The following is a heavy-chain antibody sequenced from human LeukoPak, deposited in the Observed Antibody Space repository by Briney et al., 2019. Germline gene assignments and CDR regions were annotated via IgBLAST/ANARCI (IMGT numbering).Heavy chain of an antibody. CDR3: ERIDTYYYDSSGYYSAFDI. V-gene: IGHV3-20*04. D-gene: IGHD3-22*01. J-gene: IGHJ3*02. Sequence: PGGSLRLSCAASGFTFDNYGMSWVRQAPGKGLEWVSGINWNGGSTGYADSVKGRFTISRDNAKNSLYLQMNSLRAEDTALYYCERIDTYYYDSSGYYSAFDIWGQGTIVTVSS. CDR1: GFTFDNYG. CDR2: INWNGGST.